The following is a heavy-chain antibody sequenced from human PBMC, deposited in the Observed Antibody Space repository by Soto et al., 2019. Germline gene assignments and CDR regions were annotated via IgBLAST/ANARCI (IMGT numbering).Heavy chain of an antibody. J-gene: IGHJ6*02. CDR2: INAGNGNT. CDR3: ARDFLANYDFWSGSTPNGMDV. V-gene: IGHV1-3*01. Sequence: ASVKVSCKASGYTFTSYAMHWVRQAPGQRLEWMGWINAGNGNTKYSQKFQSRVTITRDTSASTAYMELSSLRSEDTAVYYCARDFLANYDFWSGSTPNGMDVWGQGTTVTVSS. CDR1: GYTFTSYA. D-gene: IGHD3-3*01.